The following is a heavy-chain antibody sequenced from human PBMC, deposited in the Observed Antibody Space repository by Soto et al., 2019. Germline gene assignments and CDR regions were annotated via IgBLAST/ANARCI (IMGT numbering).Heavy chain of an antibody. D-gene: IGHD3-10*01. CDR3: ARVSGSYYNAYFDY. Sequence: GSLRLSCAASGFTFSSYSMNWVRQAPGKGLEWVSSISSSSSYIYYADSVKGRFTISRDNAKNSLYLQMNSLRAEDTAVYYCARVSGSYYNAYFDYWGQGTLVTVSS. CDR2: ISSSSSYI. V-gene: IGHV3-21*01. J-gene: IGHJ4*02. CDR1: GFTFSSYS.